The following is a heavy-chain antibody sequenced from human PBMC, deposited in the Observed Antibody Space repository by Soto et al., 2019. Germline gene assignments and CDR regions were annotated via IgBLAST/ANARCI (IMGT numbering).Heavy chain of an antibody. V-gene: IGHV1-69*13. Sequence: ASVKVSFKASGGTFSSYAISWVRQAPGQGLEWMGGIIPIFGTANYAQKFQGRVTITADESTSTAYMELSSLRSEDTAVYYCARDYTEWLVKDDYYYGMDVWGQGTTVTVSS. CDR1: GGTFSSYA. D-gene: IGHD6-19*01. J-gene: IGHJ6*02. CDR2: IIPIFGTA. CDR3: ARDYTEWLVKDDYYYGMDV.